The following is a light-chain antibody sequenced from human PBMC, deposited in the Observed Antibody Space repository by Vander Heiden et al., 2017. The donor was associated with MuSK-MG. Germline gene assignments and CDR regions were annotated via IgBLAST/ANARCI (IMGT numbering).Light chain of an antibody. V-gene: IGLV2-14*03. CDR2: DVS. Sequence: QSALTQPASVSGSPGQSITISCPGTSRDVGGYNYVSWYQQHPGKAPKLMIYDVSNRPSGVSNRFSGSKSGNTASLTISGLQAEDEADYYCSSYTSSSTLPNWVFGGGTKLTVL. CDR1: SRDVGGYNY. J-gene: IGLJ3*02. CDR3: SSYTSSSTLPNWV.